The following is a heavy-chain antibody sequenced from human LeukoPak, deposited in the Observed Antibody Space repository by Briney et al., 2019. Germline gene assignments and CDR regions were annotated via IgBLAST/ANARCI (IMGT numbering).Heavy chain of an antibody. CDR1: GGSISPLY. J-gene: IGHJ4*02. CDR2: IYYSGTT. Sequence: SETLSLTCTVSGGSISPLYWSWIRQPPGKGLEFIGYIYYSGTTNYNPSLKSRVTLSVDTSKNQFSLKLSSVTAADTAVYYCARGGVAAKYYFDSWGQGTLVTVSS. CDR3: ARGGVAAKYYFDS. D-gene: IGHD3-10*01. V-gene: IGHV4-59*11.